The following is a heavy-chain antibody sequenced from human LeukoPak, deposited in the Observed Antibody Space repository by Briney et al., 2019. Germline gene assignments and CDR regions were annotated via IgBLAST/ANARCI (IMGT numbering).Heavy chain of an antibody. CDR2: IKSKTDGGTT. CDR3: TTDPNLHWLPLY. D-gene: IGHD3/OR15-3a*01. V-gene: IGHV3-15*01. CDR1: GFTFSNAW. J-gene: IGHJ4*02. Sequence: PGGSLRLSCAASGFTFSNAWMSWVRQAPGKGLEWVGRIKSKTDGGTTDYAAPVKGRFTISRDDSKNTLYLQMNSLKTEDTAVYYCTTDPNLHWLPLYWGQGTLVTVSS.